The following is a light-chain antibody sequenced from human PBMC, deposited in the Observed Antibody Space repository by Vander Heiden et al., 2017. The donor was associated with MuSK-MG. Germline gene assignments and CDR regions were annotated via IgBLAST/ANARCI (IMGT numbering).Light chain of an antibody. J-gene: IGKJ5*01. CDR1: QSVSSY. V-gene: IGKV3-11*01. CDR2: EAS. CDR3: QQRSNWPT. Sequence: EIVFTQSPATLSLSPGESATLSCRASQSVSSYLACYQPQPGQAPRLLIYEASNRATGSPARFRGSGSGTDFTLTISSLEPEDFAVYYWQQRSNWPTFGQGTRLEIK.